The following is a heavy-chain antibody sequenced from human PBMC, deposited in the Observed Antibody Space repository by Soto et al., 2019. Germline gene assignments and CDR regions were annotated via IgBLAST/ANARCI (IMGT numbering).Heavy chain of an antibody. CDR2: IYYSGST. CDR1: GGSISSYY. V-gene: IGHV4-59*01. D-gene: IGHD3-10*01. CDR3: ARESAGSGKNNWFDP. Sequence: QVQLQESGPGLVKPSETLSLTCTVSGGSISSYYWSWIRQPPGKGLEWIGYIYYSGSTYYNPSLKSRVTMSVDTSRNQLLLQLTSVTAADTAVYYRARESAGSGKNNWFDPWGQGTLVTVSS. J-gene: IGHJ5*02.